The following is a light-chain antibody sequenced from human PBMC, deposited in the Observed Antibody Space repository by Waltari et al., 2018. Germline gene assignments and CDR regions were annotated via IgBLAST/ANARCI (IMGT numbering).Light chain of an antibody. CDR2: YAI. V-gene: IGKV1-16*01. J-gene: IGKJ3*01. Sequence: DIQMTQSPSSLSASVGDTVTITCRASQGITDYLAWYQQKPRKAPKPLIFYAINFQGVVPSRFSGSGSGTNVTLTISSLHADDFATYYCQQHYSYPFTFGPGTKLDIK. CDR1: QGITDY. CDR3: QQHYSYPFT.